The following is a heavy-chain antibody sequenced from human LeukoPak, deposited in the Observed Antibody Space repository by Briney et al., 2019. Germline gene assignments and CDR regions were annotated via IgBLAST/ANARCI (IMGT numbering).Heavy chain of an antibody. D-gene: IGHD2/OR15-2a*01. CDR2: IYYTGST. J-gene: IGHJ4*02. CDR1: GGSISSYF. CDR3: SMGAYYFDY. Sequence: PSETLSLTCSVSGGSISSYFWSWIRQPPGKGLEWIGNIYYTGSTNYHPSLKSRVTISVDTSKNQFSLKLSSVTAADTAVYYCSMGAYYFDYWGQGTLVTVSS. V-gene: IGHV4-59*01.